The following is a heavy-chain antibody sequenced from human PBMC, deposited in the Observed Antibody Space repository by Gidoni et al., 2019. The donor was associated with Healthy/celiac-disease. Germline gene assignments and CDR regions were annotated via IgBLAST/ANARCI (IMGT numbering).Heavy chain of an antibody. D-gene: IGHD4-17*01. Sequence: EVQLVESGGGLVKPGGSLRLSCSASGFTFSSYSMNWVRQAPGKGLEWVLSISSSSSYIYYADSVKGRFTISRDNAKNSLYLKMNSLRAEDTAVYYCARERRATVTTWEGPPTDAFDIWGQGTMVTVSS. J-gene: IGHJ3*02. CDR2: ISSSSSYI. CDR1: GFTFSSYS. V-gene: IGHV3-21*01. CDR3: ARERRATVTTWEGPPTDAFDI.